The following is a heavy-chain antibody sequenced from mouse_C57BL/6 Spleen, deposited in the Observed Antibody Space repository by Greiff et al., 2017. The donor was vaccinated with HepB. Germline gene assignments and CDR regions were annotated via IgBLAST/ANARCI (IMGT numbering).Heavy chain of an antibody. CDR1: GYSITSGYY. D-gene: IGHD2-3*01. Sequence: EVQLQESGPGLVKPSQSLSLTCSVTGYSITSGYYWNWIRQFPGNKLEWMGYISYDGSNNYNPSLKNRISITRDTSKNQFFLKLNSVTTEDTATYYCARGDDPRWFAYWGQGTLVTVSA. CDR3: ARGDDPRWFAY. V-gene: IGHV3-6*01. CDR2: ISYDGSN. J-gene: IGHJ3*01.